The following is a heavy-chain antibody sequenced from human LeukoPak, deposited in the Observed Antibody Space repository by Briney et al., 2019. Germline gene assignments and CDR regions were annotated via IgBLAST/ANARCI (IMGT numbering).Heavy chain of an antibody. D-gene: IGHD2-2*02. CDR3: ARGRVPAAIRYYYYYGMDV. Sequence: SQTLSLTCTVSGGSISSGSYYWSWIRQPAGKGLEWIGRIYTSGSTNYNPSLKSRVTISVDTSKNQFSLKLSSVTAADTAVYYCARGRVPAAIRYYYYYGMDVWGQGTTVTVSS. CDR2: IYTSGST. CDR1: GGSISSGSYY. V-gene: IGHV4-61*02. J-gene: IGHJ6*02.